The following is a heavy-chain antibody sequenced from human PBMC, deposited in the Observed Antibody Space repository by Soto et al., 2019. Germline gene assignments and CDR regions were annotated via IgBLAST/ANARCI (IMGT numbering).Heavy chain of an antibody. CDR3: ARAGRRYYDSSGYGYYYYGMDV. J-gene: IGHJ6*02. V-gene: IGHV4-59*12. Sequence: SETLSLTCTVSGGFISGFFWSWIRQPPGKALEWIGFIFNSGTTNYNPSLKSRVTISIDTSTNQISLRLSSVTAADTAVYYCARAGRRYYDSSGYGYYYYGMDVWGQGTTVTVPS. CDR1: GGFISGFF. D-gene: IGHD3-22*01. CDR2: IFNSGTT.